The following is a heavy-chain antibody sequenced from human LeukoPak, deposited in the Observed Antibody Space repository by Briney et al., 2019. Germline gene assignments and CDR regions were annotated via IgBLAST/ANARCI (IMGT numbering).Heavy chain of an antibody. V-gene: IGHV3-7*01. CDR1: GFTFSSYW. D-gene: IGHD4-11*01. CDR3: ARASNIYYYYYMDV. Sequence: PGGSLRLSCAASGFTFSSYWMSWVRQAPGKGLEWVANIKQDGSEKYYVDSVKGRFTISRDNAKNSLYLQMNSLRAEDTAVYYCARASNIYYYYYMDVWGKGTTVTVSS. CDR2: IKQDGSEK. J-gene: IGHJ6*03.